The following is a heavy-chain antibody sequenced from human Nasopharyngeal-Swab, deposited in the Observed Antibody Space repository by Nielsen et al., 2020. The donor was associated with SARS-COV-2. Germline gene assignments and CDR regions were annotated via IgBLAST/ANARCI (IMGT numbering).Heavy chain of an antibody. D-gene: IGHD3-10*01. CDR3: ARDRRSGDNDAFDI. V-gene: IGHV1-3*04. CDR2: ITTANGNT. J-gene: IGHJ3*02. Sequence: ASVKVSCKASGYSFTTYALHWVRQAPGQSLEWMGWITTANGNTRYSQRIQDRITLTRDTSASTAYMELSSLRSEDTAVYYCARDRRSGDNDAFDIWGQGTMVTVSS. CDR1: GYSFTTYA.